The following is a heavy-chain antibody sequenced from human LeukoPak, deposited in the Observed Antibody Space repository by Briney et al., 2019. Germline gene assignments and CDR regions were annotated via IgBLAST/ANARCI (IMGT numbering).Heavy chain of an antibody. CDR2: ISGSGTTK. J-gene: IGHJ4*02. CDR3: ARDHLTIFGVAIDY. CDR1: GFTFSRFT. V-gene: IGHV3-48*04. Sequence: PGGSLRLSCAASGFTFSRFTMNWVRQAPGKGLEWVSYISGSGTTKYYADSVKGRFTISRDNAKNSLYLQMNSLRAEDTAVYYCARDHLTIFGVAIDYWGQGTLVTVSS. D-gene: IGHD3-3*01.